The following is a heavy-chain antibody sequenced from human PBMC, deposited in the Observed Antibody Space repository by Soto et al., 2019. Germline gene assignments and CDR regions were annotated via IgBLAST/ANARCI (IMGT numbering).Heavy chain of an antibody. CDR3: ARRPAARHYFDY. Sequence: QVQLVQSGAEVKKPGASVKVSCKASGYTFISYYMHWVRQAPGQGLEWMGLINPSANITDYAQKFQGRVTMTRDTSTSTVYMELSSLRSEDTAVYYCARRPAARHYFDYWGQGTLVTVSS. CDR2: INPSANIT. J-gene: IGHJ4*02. D-gene: IGHD6-6*01. V-gene: IGHV1-46*01. CDR1: GYTFISYY.